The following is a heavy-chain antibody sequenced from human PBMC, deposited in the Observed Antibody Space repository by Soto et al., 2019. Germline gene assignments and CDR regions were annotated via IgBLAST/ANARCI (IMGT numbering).Heavy chain of an antibody. V-gene: IGHV4-39*01. CDR2: IYYSGST. J-gene: IGHJ6*02. CDR3: ARWSNRGVYYYYGMDV. Sequence: ASETLSLTCTVSGCSISSSSYYWGWIRQPPGKGLEWIGSIYYSGSTYYNPSLKSRVTISVDTSKNQFSLKLSSVTAADTSVYYCARWSNRGVYYYYGMDVWGQGTTVTVSS. CDR1: GCSISSSSYY. D-gene: IGHD3-16*01.